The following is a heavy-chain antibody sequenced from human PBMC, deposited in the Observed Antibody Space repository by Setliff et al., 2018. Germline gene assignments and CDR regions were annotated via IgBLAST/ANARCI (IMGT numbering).Heavy chain of an antibody. J-gene: IGHJ6*03. CDR3: AKSAGQQLELYYYYYMDV. CDR1: GFTFSNYG. V-gene: IGHV3-30*02. D-gene: IGHD6-13*01. Sequence: QAGGSLRLSCSASGFTFSNYGMHWVRQAPGKGLEWLGLIRYDGSNKYSADSVKGRFTISRDNSKNTLHLQMNSLRIEDTAVYYCAKSAGQQLELYYYYYMDVWGKGTTVTVSS. CDR2: IRYDGSNK.